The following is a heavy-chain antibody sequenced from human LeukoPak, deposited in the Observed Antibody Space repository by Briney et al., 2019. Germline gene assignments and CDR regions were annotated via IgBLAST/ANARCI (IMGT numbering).Heavy chain of an antibody. CDR1: GYTFTSYG. J-gene: IGHJ4*02. Sequence: GASVKVSCKASGYTFTSYGISWVRQAPGQGLEWMGWISAYNGNTNYAQKLQGRVTMTTDTSTSTAYMELRSLRSDDTAVYYCARDESDTAMVPNPSPFDYWGQGTPVTVSS. CDR2: ISAYNGNT. V-gene: IGHV1-18*01. CDR3: ARDESDTAMVPNPSPFDY. D-gene: IGHD5-18*01.